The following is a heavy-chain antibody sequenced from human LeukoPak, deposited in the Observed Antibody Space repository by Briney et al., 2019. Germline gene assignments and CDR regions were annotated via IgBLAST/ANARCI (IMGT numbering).Heavy chain of an antibody. CDR2: ISAYNGNT. V-gene: IGHV1-18*01. J-gene: IGHJ4*02. Sequence: ASVKVSCKASGYTFTIYGISWGRQPPGQGLEWMGWISAYNGNTNYAQKLQGRVTMTTDTSTSTAYMELRSLRSDDTAVYYCARHSRSWERRGHFRYWGQGTLVTVSS. CDR3: ARHSRSWERRGHFRY. CDR1: GYTFTIYG. D-gene: IGHD6-13*01.